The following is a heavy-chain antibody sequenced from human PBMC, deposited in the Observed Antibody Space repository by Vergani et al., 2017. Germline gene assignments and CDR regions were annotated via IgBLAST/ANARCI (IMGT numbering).Heavy chain of an antibody. CDR2: IYTSGST. J-gene: IGHJ5*02. V-gene: IGHV4-61*02. CDR1: GGSISSGSYY. Sequence: QVQLQESGPGLVKPSQTLSLTCTVSGGSISSGSYYWSWIRQPAGKGLEWIGRIYTSGSTYYNPSLKSRVTISVDTSKNQFSLKLSSVTAADTAVYYCARNLDYYGNWFDPWGQGTLVTVSS. D-gene: IGHD3-10*01. CDR3: ARNLDYYGNWFDP.